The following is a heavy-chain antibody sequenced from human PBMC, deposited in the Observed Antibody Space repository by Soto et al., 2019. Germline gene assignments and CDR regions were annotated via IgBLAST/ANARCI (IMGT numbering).Heavy chain of an antibody. V-gene: IGHV1-69*08. J-gene: IGHJ6*02. CDR1: GGTFSDFT. D-gene: IGHD3-16*02. Sequence: QVQLVQSGAEVKKPGSSVKVSCKASGGTFSDFTMNWVRQTPGQGLAWMGRIIPFVDTPTYGQKFQGRVTITADKSTGTGYMEMSSLTSEDTAGYDCAGFVTRGVDGWGQGTTVTVSS. CDR2: IIPFVDTP. CDR3: AGFVTRGVDG.